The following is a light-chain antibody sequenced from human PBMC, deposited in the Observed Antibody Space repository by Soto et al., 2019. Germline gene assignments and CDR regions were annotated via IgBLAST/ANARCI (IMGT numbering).Light chain of an antibody. V-gene: IGKV3-20*01. CDR3: QQYGSSPPIT. CDR1: QSVSSTY. J-gene: IGKJ5*01. CDR2: GAS. Sequence: EIVLTQSPGTLSLSPGERATLSCRASQSVSSTYLAWYQQKPGQAPRLLIYGASTRATGIPARVSGSASGTEFILTISRLEPEDFAVYYCQQYGSSPPITFGQGTRLEIK.